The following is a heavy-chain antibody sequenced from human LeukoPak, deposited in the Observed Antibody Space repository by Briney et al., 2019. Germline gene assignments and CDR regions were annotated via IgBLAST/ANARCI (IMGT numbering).Heavy chain of an antibody. CDR3: AKVRNYYDSSGYYGYFQH. V-gene: IGHV3-9*01. CDR1: GFTFDDYA. D-gene: IGHD3-22*01. CDR2: ISWNSGSI. J-gene: IGHJ1*01. Sequence: GGSLRLSCAASGFTFDDYAMHWVRQAPGKGLEWVSGISWNSGSIGYADSVKGRFTISRDNAKNSLYLQMNSLRAEDTALYYCAKVRNYYDSSGYYGYFQHWGQGTLVTVSS.